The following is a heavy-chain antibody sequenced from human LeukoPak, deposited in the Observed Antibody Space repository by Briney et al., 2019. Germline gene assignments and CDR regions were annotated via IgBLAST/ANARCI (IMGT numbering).Heavy chain of an antibody. CDR2: ISSSNSYI. D-gene: IGHD2-21*02. V-gene: IGHV3-21*01. CDR3: ARACGGDCYLSDY. J-gene: IGHJ4*02. CDR1: GFTFSTYS. Sequence: PGGSLRLSCAASGFTFSTYSMNWVRQAPGKGLEWVSSISSSNSYIYYADSVKGRFTISRDNAKNSLYLRMNSLRAEDTAVYHCARACGGDCYLSDYWGQGTLVTVSS.